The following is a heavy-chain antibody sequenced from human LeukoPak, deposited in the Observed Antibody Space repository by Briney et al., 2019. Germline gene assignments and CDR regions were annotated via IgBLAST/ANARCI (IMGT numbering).Heavy chain of an antibody. CDR3: AKDSSGWYKVIYGMDV. J-gene: IGHJ6*02. D-gene: IGHD6-19*01. Sequence: GGSLRLSCAASGFTVSSNYMSWVRQAPGKGLEWVSIIYSDGTTYYAESVKGRFTISRDNSKNTVYLQMNSLRAEDTALYYCAKDSSGWYKVIYGMDVWGQGTTVTVSS. V-gene: IGHV3-53*05. CDR2: IYSDGTT. CDR1: GFTVSSNY.